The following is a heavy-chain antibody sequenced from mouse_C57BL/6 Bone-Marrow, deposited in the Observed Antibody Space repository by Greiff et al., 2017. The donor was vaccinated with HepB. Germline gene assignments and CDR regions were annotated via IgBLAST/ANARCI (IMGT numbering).Heavy chain of an antibody. CDR1: GFTFSDFY. J-gene: IGHJ1*03. CDR3: ARDAAYYSKGWDFDV. V-gene: IGHV7-1*01. CDR2: SRNKANDYTT. Sequence: DVKLVESGGGLVQSGRSLRLSCATSGFTFSDFYMEWVRQAPGKGLEWIAASRNKANDYTTEYSASVKGRFIVSRDTSQSILYLQMNALRAEDTAIYYCARDAAYYSKGWDFDVWGTGTTVTVSS. D-gene: IGHD2-5*01.